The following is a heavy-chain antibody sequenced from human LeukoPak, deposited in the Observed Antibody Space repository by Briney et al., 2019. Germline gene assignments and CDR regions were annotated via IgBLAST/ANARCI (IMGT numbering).Heavy chain of an antibody. CDR2: IKADGTYI. Sequence: GRSLRLSCAASGFTFSGSWMSWVRQAPEKGLEWVARIKADGTYIYYVDSVKGRFTVSRDNAENSLYLQMNGLRAEDTAVYYCAKYGHSGPVYWGQGTLVTVSS. CDR1: GFTFSGSW. V-gene: IGHV3-7*01. D-gene: IGHD3-10*01. J-gene: IGHJ4*02. CDR3: AKYGHSGPVY.